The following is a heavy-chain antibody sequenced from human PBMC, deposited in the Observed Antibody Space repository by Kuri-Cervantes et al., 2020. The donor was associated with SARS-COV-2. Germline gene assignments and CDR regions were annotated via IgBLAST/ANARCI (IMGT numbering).Heavy chain of an antibody. Sequence: GGSLRPACPVSGFSFSTNVMAWVRQAPGKGLEWVSTMSGSGASTHYADSVKGRFTISRDNSKNMLYLQMYSQRAEDTAVYYCAKTRGYNYYFAYWGQGSLVTVSS. CDR2: MSGSGAST. D-gene: IGHD5-24*01. J-gene: IGHJ4*02. CDR3: AKTRGYNYYFAY. CDR1: GFSFSTNV. V-gene: IGHV3-23*01.